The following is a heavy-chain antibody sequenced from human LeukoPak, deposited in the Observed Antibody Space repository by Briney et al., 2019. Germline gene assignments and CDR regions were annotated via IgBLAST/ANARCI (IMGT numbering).Heavy chain of an antibody. D-gene: IGHD3-22*01. Sequence: NPSETLSLTCTVSGGSISSFYWSWIRLPPGKGLEWIGYIYYSGSTYYNPSLKSRVTISVDTSKDQFSLKLSSVTAADTAVYYCARGRGNYYDSSGDGAFDIWGQGTMVTVSS. CDR3: ARGRGNYYDSSGDGAFDI. CDR2: IYYSGST. V-gene: IGHV4-59*06. CDR1: GGSISSFY. J-gene: IGHJ3*02.